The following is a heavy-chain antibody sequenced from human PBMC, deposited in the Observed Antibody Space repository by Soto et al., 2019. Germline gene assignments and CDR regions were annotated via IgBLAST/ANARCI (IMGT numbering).Heavy chain of an antibody. V-gene: IGHV3-7*04. CDR3: ARDRRATVALFPYYYGMDV. CDR2: IKQDGSEK. J-gene: IGHJ6*02. CDR1: GFTFSSYW. D-gene: IGHD4-17*01. Sequence: GGSLRLSCAASGFTFSSYWMSWVRQAPGKGLEWVANIKQDGSEKYYVDSVKGRFTISRDNAKNSLYLQMNSLRAEDTAVYYCARDRRATVALFPYYYGMDVWGQGTTVTVSS.